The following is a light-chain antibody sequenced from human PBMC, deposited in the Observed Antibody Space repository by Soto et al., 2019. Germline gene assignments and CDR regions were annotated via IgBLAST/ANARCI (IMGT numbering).Light chain of an antibody. CDR1: SSDVGGYNS. CDR2: DVT. Sequence: QSALTQPRSVSGSPGQSVTISCTGASSDVGGYNSVSWYQQHPGKPPKLMIYDVTRRPSGVPDRVSGSKSGNTASLTISGLQAEDEADYYCCSHAGSYTYVFGTGTKVTVL. V-gene: IGLV2-11*01. J-gene: IGLJ1*01. CDR3: CSHAGSYTYV.